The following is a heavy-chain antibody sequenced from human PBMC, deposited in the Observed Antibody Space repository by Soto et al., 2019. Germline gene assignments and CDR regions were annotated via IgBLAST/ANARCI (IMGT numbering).Heavy chain of an antibody. D-gene: IGHD3-10*01. V-gene: IGHV3-74*01. CDR2: INLDGSST. Sequence: PGGSLRLSCAASGFIFGSKFMYWVRQAPGKGLVWVSRINLDGSSTAYADSVKGRFTISRDNAKNTLYLQMNSLRAEDTAVYYCARPLYGSGSVWFDPWGQGTLVTVSS. CDR1: GFIFGSKF. CDR3: ARPLYGSGSVWFDP. J-gene: IGHJ5*02.